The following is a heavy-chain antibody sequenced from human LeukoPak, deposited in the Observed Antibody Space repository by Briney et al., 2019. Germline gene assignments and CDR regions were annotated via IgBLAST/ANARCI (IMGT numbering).Heavy chain of an antibody. V-gene: IGHV3-30-3*01. CDR2: ISYDGSNK. D-gene: IGHD6-19*01. CDR3: ARSKRGGWYRYYFDY. CDR1: GFTFSSYA. J-gene: IGHJ4*02. Sequence: GGSLRLSCAASGFTFSSYAMHWVRQAPGKGLEWVAVISYDGSNKYYADSVKGRFTISRDNSKNTLYLQMNSLRAEDTAVYYCARSKRGGWYRYYFDYWGQGTLVTVSS.